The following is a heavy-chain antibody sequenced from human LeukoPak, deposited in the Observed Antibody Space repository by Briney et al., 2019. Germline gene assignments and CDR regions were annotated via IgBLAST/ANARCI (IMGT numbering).Heavy chain of an antibody. V-gene: IGHV4-59*12. CDR2: IYYSGST. J-gene: IGHJ5*02. CDR1: GGSISSYY. D-gene: IGHD6-19*01. CDR3: ASVRGYSSGWYASGFDP. Sequence: SETLSLTCTVSGGSISSYYWSWIRQPPGKGLKWIGYIYYSGSTNYNPSLKSRVTISVDTSKNQFSLKLTSVTAADTAVYYCASVRGYSSGWYASGFDPWGQGTLVTVSS.